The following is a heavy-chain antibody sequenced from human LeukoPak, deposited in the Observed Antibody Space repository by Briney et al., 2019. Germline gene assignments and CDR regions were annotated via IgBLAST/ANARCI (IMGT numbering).Heavy chain of an antibody. J-gene: IGHJ4*02. Sequence: SETLSLTCTVSGGSISSSSYYWGWIRQPPGKGLEWIGSIYYSGSTYYNPSLKSRVTISVDTSKNQFSLKLSSVTAADTAVYYCARDTRIEWLRFLDYWGQGTLVTVSS. CDR3: ARDTRIEWLRFLDY. D-gene: IGHD5-12*01. CDR2: IYYSGST. CDR1: GGSISSSSYY. V-gene: IGHV4-39*07.